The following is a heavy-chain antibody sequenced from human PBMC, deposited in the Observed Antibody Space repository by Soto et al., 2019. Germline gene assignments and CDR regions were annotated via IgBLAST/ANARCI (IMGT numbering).Heavy chain of an antibody. CDR2: ISWNDGRI. J-gene: IGHJ4*02. V-gene: IGHV3-9*01. CDR3: AKPRSYINGPDY. Sequence: EVQLVESGGGLAQPGRSLRLSCAASGFRCEDYAMHWVRQAPGKGLQWVSGISWNDGRIDYADSVKGRFTISRDNAKKSLYLQMNSLRIEDTAFYYCAKPRSYINGPDYWGQGTLVTVSS. CDR1: GFRCEDYA. D-gene: IGHD2-8*01.